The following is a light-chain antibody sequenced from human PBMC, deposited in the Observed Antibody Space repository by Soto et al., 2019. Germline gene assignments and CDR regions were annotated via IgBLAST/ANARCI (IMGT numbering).Light chain of an antibody. J-gene: IGLJ2*01. V-gene: IGLV1-47*01. CDR2: MNN. CDR3: AAWDDSLEGVL. Sequence: QSVLTQPPSASGTPGQTVTISSSGSSSNIGGNFVSWYQHVPGTAPKVLIFMNNQRPSGVPDRFSGSKSGTSASLAISGLRSEDVSDYYCAAWDDSLEGVLFGGGTKLTVL. CDR1: SSNIGGNF.